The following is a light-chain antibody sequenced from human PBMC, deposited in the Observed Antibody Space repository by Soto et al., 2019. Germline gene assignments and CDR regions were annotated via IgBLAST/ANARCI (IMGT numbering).Light chain of an antibody. CDR2: DVS. Sequence: QSALTQPASVSGSPGQSITISCTGTSSDVGGYNYVSWYQQHPGKAPKLMIYDVSNRPSGVSTRFSGSKSGNTASLTISGLQAEDEADYYCSSYTSSSTVVVFGGGTKLTVL. J-gene: IGLJ2*01. CDR1: SSDVGGYNY. V-gene: IGLV2-14*01. CDR3: SSYTSSSTVVV.